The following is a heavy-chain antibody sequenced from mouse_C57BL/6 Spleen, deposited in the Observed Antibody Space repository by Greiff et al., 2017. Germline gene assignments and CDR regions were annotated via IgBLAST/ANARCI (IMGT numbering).Heavy chain of an antibody. Sequence: EVKLQESGAELVRPGASVKLSCTASGFNIKDDYMHWVKQRPEQGLEWIGWIDPENGDTEYASKFQGKATITADTSSNTAYLQLSSLTSEDTAVYYCILNGYQPDYWGQGTTLTVSS. D-gene: IGHD2-2*01. CDR1: GFNIKDDY. CDR3: ILNGYQPDY. V-gene: IGHV14-4*01. CDR2: IDPENGDT. J-gene: IGHJ2*01.